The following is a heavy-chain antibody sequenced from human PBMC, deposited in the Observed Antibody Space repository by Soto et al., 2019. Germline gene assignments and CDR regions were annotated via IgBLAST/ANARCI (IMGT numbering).Heavy chain of an antibody. J-gene: IGHJ4*02. CDR1: GGSLSSYY. V-gene: IGHV4-59*12. D-gene: IGHD3-22*01. CDR2: IYYSGST. CDR3: AKEADISGYYPDY. Sequence: SETLSLTCTVSGGSLSSYYWSWIRQHPGKGLEWIGYIYYSGSTYYNPSLKSRVSMSVDTSKNTLHLQVNSLRGEDTAVYYCAKEADISGYYPDYWGQGTQVTVSS.